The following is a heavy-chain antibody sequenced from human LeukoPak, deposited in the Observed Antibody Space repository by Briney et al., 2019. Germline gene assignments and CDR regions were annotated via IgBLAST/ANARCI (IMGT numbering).Heavy chain of an antibody. CDR3: ARGGYYNSGSTDY. CDR1: GFTFSDYY. V-gene: IGHV3-11*05. Sequence: TGGSLRLYCVGSGFTFSDYYMSWIRQAPGKGREWVSYISSGSSYTNYADSVRGRFSISRDNAKNSLYLQMNSLRAEDTAVYYCARGGYYNSGSTDYWGHGTLVTVSS. CDR2: ISSGSSYT. D-gene: IGHD3-10*01. J-gene: IGHJ4*01.